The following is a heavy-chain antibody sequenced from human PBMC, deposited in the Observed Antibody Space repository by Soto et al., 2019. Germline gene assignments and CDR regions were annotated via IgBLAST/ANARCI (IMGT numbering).Heavy chain of an antibody. CDR2: IDPRDSYT. Sequence: GESLKISCEASGYSFTTYWISWVRQMPGKGLEWMGAIDPRDSYTKYSPSFQGHVAISVDKSISTAYLQWNSLKASDTAIYYCAREKSDLELFNWLDPWGQGTLVTVSS. CDR1: GYSFTTYW. CDR3: AREKSDLELFNWLDP. V-gene: IGHV5-10-1*01. J-gene: IGHJ5*02. D-gene: IGHD1-7*01.